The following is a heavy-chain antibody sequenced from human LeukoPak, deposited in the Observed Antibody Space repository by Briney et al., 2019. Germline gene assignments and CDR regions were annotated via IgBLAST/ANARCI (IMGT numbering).Heavy chain of an antibody. CDR1: GFTFSSYA. CDR2: ISGSGGST. Sequence: GGSLRLSCAASGFTFSSYAMSWVRQAPGKGLEWVSAISGSGGSTYYADSVKGRFTISRDNSKNTLYLQMNSVRAEDTAVYYCAKGTSSSGWRNYMDVWGKGTTVTVSS. D-gene: IGHD6-19*01. J-gene: IGHJ6*03. V-gene: IGHV3-23*01. CDR3: AKGTSSSGWRNYMDV.